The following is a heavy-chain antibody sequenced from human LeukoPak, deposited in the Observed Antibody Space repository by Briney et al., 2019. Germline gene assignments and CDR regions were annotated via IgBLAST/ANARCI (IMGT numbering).Heavy chain of an antibody. CDR1: GYTFNRYG. Sequence: APVKVSCKASGYTFNRYGITWVRQAPGQRLEWMAWISVYNGNRRYTQNFQGRVTLTTDKTKTTAYMELTSLRSDDKATYYCARDGRFEYSHLYYFDYWGQGTLVTVSS. V-gene: IGHV1-18*01. D-gene: IGHD6-6*01. CDR2: ISVYNGNR. J-gene: IGHJ4*02. CDR3: ARDGRFEYSHLYYFDY.